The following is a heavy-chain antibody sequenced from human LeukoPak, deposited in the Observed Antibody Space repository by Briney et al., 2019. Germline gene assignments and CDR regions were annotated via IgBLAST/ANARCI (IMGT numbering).Heavy chain of an antibody. D-gene: IGHD3-10*01. V-gene: IGHV1-46*01. CDR2: INPSGGST. Sequence: ASVKVSCKASGYTFTSYYMHWVRQAPGQGLEWMGIINPSGGSTSYAQKFQGRVTMTRDTSTSTVYMELSSLRSEDTAVYYCARTYYYGSGSYYIPPPFDHWGQGTLVTVSS. CDR1: GYTFTSYY. J-gene: IGHJ4*02. CDR3: ARTYYYGSGSYYIPPPFDH.